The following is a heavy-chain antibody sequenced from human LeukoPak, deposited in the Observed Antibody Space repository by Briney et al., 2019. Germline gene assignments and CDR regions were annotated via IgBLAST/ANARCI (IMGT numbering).Heavy chain of an antibody. CDR1: GGSIRGYY. D-gene: IGHD3-22*01. CDR2: IYYSGST. V-gene: IGHV4-59*01. CDR3: AREGDSSGYPFDY. J-gene: IGHJ4*01. Sequence: SETLSLTCTVSGGSIRGYYWSWIRQSPGKTLEWIGYIYYSGSTNYSPSLKSRVTISVDSSKNQFSLNLRSVTAADTAVYYCAREGDSSGYPFDYWGQEPWSPSPQ.